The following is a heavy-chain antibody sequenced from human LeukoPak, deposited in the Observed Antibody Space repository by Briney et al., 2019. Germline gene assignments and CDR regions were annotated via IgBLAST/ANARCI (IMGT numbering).Heavy chain of an antibody. CDR2: IYHSGST. V-gene: IGHV4-30-2*01. CDR3: ARDADFGDSIAFDI. CDR1: GGSISSGGYS. Sequence: SETLSLTCAVSGGSISSGGYSWSWIRQPPGKGREWIGYIYHSGSTYYNPSLKSRVTISVDRSKNQFSLKLSSVTAADTAVYYCARDADFGDSIAFDIWGQGTMVTVSS. D-gene: IGHD3-10*01. J-gene: IGHJ3*02.